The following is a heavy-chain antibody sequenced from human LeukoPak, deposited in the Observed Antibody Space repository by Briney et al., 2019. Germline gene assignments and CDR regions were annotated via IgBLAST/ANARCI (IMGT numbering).Heavy chain of an antibody. V-gene: IGHV3-7*01. D-gene: IGHD1-14*01. CDR3: AREVWGPEY. J-gene: IGHJ4*02. CDR1: GFTFTKYW. Sequence: GDSLRLSCAASGFTFTKYWMTWVRQAPGKGLEWVGNIKQDGSDKNYMDSVKGRFTISRDNTKNSVYLQMSSLRAEDTAVYYCAREVWGPEYWGQGTLVAVSS. CDR2: IKQDGSDK.